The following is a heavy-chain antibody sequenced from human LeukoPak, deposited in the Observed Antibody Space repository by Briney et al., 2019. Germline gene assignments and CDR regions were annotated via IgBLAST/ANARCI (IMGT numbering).Heavy chain of an antibody. J-gene: IGHJ4*02. V-gene: IGHV3-23*01. D-gene: IGHD3-3*01. CDR2: ISGSGGST. CDR1: GFTFSSYA. Sequence: PGGSLRLSCAASGFTFSSYAMSWVRQAPGKGLEWVSAISGSGGSTYYADSVKGRFTISRDNSKNTLYLKMNSLRAEDTAVYYCAKGGGYDFWSGGFDFWGQGTLVTVSS. CDR3: AKGGGYDFWSGGFDF.